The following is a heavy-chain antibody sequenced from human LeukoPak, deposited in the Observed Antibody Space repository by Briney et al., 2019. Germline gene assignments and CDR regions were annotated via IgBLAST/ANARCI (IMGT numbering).Heavy chain of an antibody. D-gene: IGHD6-13*01. CDR3: AREAVELDYFDY. CDR1: GYTFTSYD. V-gene: IGHV1-18*01. CDR2: ISAYNGNT. Sequence: ASVKVSCKASGYTFTSYDINWVRQAAGQGLEWMGWISAYNGNTNYAQKLQGRVTMTTDTSTSTAYMELRSLRSDDTAVYYCAREAVELDYFDYWGQGTLVTVSS. J-gene: IGHJ4*02.